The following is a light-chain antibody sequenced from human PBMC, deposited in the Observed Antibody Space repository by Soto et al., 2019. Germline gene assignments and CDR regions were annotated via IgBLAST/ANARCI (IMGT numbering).Light chain of an antibody. CDR3: SSYTSSHTLA. J-gene: IGLJ2*01. CDR1: SSDVGGYNY. CDR2: DVT. Sequence: QSGLTQPASVSGSPGQSITISCTGTSSDVGGYNYVSWYQQHPGKAPKLMIYDVTNRPSGVSNRFSGSKSGNTASLTISGLQAEDEADYYCSSYTSSHTLAFGGGTKLTVL. V-gene: IGLV2-14*01.